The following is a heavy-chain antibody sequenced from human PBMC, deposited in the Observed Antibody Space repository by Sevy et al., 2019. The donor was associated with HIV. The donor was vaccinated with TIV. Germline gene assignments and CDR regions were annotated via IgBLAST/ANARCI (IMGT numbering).Heavy chain of an antibody. CDR2: ISSSGSTI. J-gene: IGHJ4*02. D-gene: IGHD5-18*01. V-gene: IGHV3-48*03. CDR3: ARGNSFTAMALDY. Sequence: GGSLRLSCAASGFTFSSYEMNWVRQAPGKGLEWVSYISSSGSTIYYADSVKGRFTISRDNAKNSMYPQMNSLRAEDTAVYYCARGNSFTAMALDYWGQGTLVTVSS. CDR1: GFTFSSYE.